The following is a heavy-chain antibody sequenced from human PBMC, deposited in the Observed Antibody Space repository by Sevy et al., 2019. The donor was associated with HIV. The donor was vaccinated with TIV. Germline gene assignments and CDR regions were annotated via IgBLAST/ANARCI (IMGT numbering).Heavy chain of an antibody. D-gene: IGHD2-15*01. CDR1: GGTFSSYA. CDR2: IIPIFGTA. Sequence: ASVKVSCKASGGTFSSYAISWVRQAPGQGLEWMGGIIPIFGTATYAQKFQGRVTITADESTSTANMELSSLRSEDTAVYYCARAAYCSGGSCYSSDYWGQGTLVTVSS. V-gene: IGHV1-69*13. CDR3: ARAAYCSGGSCYSSDY. J-gene: IGHJ4*02.